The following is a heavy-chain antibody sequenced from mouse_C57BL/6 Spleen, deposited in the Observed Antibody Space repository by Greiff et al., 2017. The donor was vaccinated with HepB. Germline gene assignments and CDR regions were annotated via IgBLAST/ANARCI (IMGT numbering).Heavy chain of an antibody. D-gene: IGHD1-1*02. CDR1: GYAFSSSW. J-gene: IGHJ4*01. V-gene: IGHV1-82*01. Sequence: QVQLQQSGPELVKPGASVKISCKASGYAFSSSWMNWVQQRPGKGLEWIGRIYPGDGDTNYNGKFKGKATLTADKSSSTAYMQLSSLTSEDSAVYFCARLNYGAYWGQGTSVTVSS. CDR3: ARLNYGAY. CDR2: IYPGDGDT.